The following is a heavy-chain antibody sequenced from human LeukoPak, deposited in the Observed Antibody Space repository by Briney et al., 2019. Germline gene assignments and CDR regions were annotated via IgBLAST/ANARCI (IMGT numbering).Heavy chain of an antibody. D-gene: IGHD3-22*01. CDR3: ARGKSSGAPGGY. Sequence: PGGSLRLSCAASGFTFNNYCMSWVRQSPGKGLEWVANIKQDGSETYYVDSVKGRFTISRDNAKNSLYLQMNSLRAEDTAVYFCARGKSSGAPGGYWGQGTLVTVS. CDR2: IKQDGSET. V-gene: IGHV3-7*03. J-gene: IGHJ4*02. CDR1: GFTFNNYC.